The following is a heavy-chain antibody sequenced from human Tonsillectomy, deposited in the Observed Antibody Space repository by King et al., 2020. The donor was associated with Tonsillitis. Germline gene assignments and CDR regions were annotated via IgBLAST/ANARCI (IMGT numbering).Heavy chain of an antibody. CDR1: GFTFSNAW. CDR3: TTGGCIAVAGILGNYYGMDV. CDR2: IKSKTDGGTT. D-gene: IGHD6-19*01. Sequence: VQLVESGGGLVKPGGSLRLSCAASGFTFSNAWMSWVRQAPGKGLEWVGRIKSKTDGGTTDYAAPVKGRFTISRDDSKNTLYLQMNSLKTEDTAVYYCTTGGCIAVAGILGNYYGMDVWGAGSTVTVSS. J-gene: IGHJ6*04. V-gene: IGHV3-15*01.